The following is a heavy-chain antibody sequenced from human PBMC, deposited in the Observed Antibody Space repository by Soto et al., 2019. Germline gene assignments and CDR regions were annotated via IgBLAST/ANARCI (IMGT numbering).Heavy chain of an antibody. CDR3: ASSGPGTYFDY. Sequence: PGGSLRLSCAASGFTFSSYAMSWVRQAPGKGLEWVSGISGSGDSTYYADSVKGRFTISRDNSKNTLYLQMNSLRTEDTAVYYCASSGPGTYFDYRAQRTLVTGSS. J-gene: IGHJ4*02. CDR1: GFTFSSYA. V-gene: IGHV3-23*01. CDR2: ISGSGDST. D-gene: IGHD6-13*01.